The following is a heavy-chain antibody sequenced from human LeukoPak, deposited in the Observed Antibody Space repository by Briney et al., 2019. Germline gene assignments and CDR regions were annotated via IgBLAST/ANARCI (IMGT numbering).Heavy chain of an antibody. V-gene: IGHV4-59*01. J-gene: IGHJ4*02. CDR3: AREGNYYDSSGYYLSNPFDY. CDR2: IYYSGST. D-gene: IGHD3-22*01. CDR1: GGSISSYY. Sequence: SETLSLTCTVSGGSISSYYWSWIRQPPGKGLEWSGYIYYSGSTNYNPSLKSRVTISVDTSKNQFSLKLSSVTAADTAVYYCAREGNYYDSSGYYLSNPFDYWGQGTLVTVSS.